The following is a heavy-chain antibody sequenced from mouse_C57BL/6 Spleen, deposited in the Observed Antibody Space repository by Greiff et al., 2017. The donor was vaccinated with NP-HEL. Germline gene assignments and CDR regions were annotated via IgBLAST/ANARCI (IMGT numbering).Heavy chain of an antibody. CDR3: AREKDYGSPYYAMDY. CDR1: GYTFTSYW. Sequence: VQLQQSGAELVKPGASVKMSCKASGYTFTSYWITWVKQRPGQGLEWIGDIYPGSGSTNYNEKFKSKATLTVDTSSSTAYMQLSSLTSDDSAVYYCAREKDYGSPYYAMDYWGQGTSVTVSS. D-gene: IGHD1-1*01. V-gene: IGHV1-55*01. J-gene: IGHJ4*01. CDR2: IYPGSGST.